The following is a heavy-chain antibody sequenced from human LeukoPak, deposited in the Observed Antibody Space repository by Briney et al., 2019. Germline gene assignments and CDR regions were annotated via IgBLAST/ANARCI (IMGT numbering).Heavy chain of an antibody. J-gene: IGHJ4*02. CDR1: GDSISSSSHY. D-gene: IGHD3-22*01. CDR2: VFYTGST. Sequence: SETLSLTCIVSGDSISSSSHYWGWIRQPPGKGLEWIGSVFYTGSTYYNPSLKSRVTTSVDTSKTQFSLRRGSVTAADTAVYDCARLGDSGYYADYWGQGTLVTVSS. V-gene: IGHV4-39*01. CDR3: ARLGDSGYYADY.